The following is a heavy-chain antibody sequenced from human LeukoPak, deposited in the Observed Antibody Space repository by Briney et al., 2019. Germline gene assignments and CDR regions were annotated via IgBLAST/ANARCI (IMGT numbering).Heavy chain of an antibody. J-gene: IGHJ6*02. CDR1: GGSVSSGSYY. V-gene: IGHV4-61*01. CDR3: ARGGSSWYNYYYGMDV. D-gene: IGHD6-13*01. CDR2: IYYSGST. Sequence: PSETLSLTCTVSGGSVSSGSYYWSWIRQPPGTGLEWIGYIYYSGSTNYNPSLKSRVTISVDTSKNQFSLKLSSVTAADTAVYYCARGGSSWYNYYYGMDVWGQGTTVTVSS.